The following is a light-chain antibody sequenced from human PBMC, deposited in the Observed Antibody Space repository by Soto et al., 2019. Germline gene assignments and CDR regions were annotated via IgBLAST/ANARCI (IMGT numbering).Light chain of an antibody. CDR1: SSNIGAGYD. CDR3: QSYDSSLSGGV. J-gene: IGLJ3*02. Sequence: QLVLTQPPSVSGAPGQRVTISCTGSSSNIGAGYDVHWYQQLPGTAPKLLIYGNSNRPSGVPDRFSGSKSGTSASLAITGLQAEDEPDYYCQSYDSSLSGGVFGGGTKLTVL. V-gene: IGLV1-40*01. CDR2: GNS.